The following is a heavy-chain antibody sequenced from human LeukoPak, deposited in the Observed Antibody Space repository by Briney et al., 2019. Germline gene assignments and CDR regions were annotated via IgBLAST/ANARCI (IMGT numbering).Heavy chain of an antibody. J-gene: IGHJ5*02. CDR3: ARRLTQYDCFDP. V-gene: IGHV6-1*01. CDR1: GDSVSSNSVT. D-gene: IGHD2-2*01. Sequence: SQTLSLTCAISGDSVSSNSVTWNWIRQSPSRGLEWLGRTYYRSTWYNDYAVSVRGRITVNPDTSKNRFSLHLNSVTPEDTAVYYCARRLTQYDCFDPWGQEILVTVSS. CDR2: TYYRSTWYN.